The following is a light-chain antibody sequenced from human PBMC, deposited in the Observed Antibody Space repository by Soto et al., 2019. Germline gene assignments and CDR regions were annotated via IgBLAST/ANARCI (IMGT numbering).Light chain of an antibody. CDR2: AAS. V-gene: IGKV1-39*01. CDR3: QQSYNGPRT. CDR1: QSISTN. Sequence: DIQMTQSPSSLSASVGDRVTITCRASQSISTNLNWYQQKPGKAPKLLIYAASSLQSGVPSRFSGSGSGTDFTLTISSLQPEDFATYVCQQSYNGPRTFGPGTKVDVE. J-gene: IGKJ3*01.